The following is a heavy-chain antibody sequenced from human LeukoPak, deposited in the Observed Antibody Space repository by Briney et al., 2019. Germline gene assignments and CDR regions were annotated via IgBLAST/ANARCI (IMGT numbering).Heavy chain of an antibody. CDR1: GGSFSGYY. CDR3: ARGSHCSSTSCYSTLPFYY. V-gene: IGHV4-34*01. D-gene: IGHD2-2*01. J-gene: IGHJ4*02. CDR2: INHSGST. Sequence: SETLSLTCAVYGGSFSGYYWSWIRQPPGKGLEWIGEINHSGSTNYNPSLKSRVTISVDTSKNQFSLKLSSVTAADTAVYYCARGSHCSSTSCYSTLPFYYWGQGTLVTVSS.